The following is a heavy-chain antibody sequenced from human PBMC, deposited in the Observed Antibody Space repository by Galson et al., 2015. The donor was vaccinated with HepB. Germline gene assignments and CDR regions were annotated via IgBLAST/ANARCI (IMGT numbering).Heavy chain of an antibody. V-gene: IGHV5-10-1*01. D-gene: IGHD6-19*01. Sequence: SGAEVKKPGESLRISCKGSGYSFTSYWISWVRQMPGKGLEWMGRIDPSDSYTNYSPSFQGHVTISADKSISTAYLQWSSLKASDTAMYYCASESSIAVAGTGTFDYWGQGTLVTVSS. CDR2: IDPSDSYT. CDR1: GYSFTSYW. CDR3: ASESSIAVAGTGTFDY. J-gene: IGHJ4*02.